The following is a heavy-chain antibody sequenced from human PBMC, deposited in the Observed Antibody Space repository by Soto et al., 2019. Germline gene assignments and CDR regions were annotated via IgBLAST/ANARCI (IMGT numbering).Heavy chain of an antibody. V-gene: IGHV1-46*01. Sequence: ASVKVSCKASGYTFTSYFLHWVRQAPGQGLEWMGIINPSGGSPTYAQKFQGRVTMTGDTSTNTVYMELSSLRSEDTAVYFCAREALYGVDVWGQGTTVTVSS. CDR3: AREALYGVDV. CDR2: INPSGGSP. CDR1: GYTFTSYF. J-gene: IGHJ6*02.